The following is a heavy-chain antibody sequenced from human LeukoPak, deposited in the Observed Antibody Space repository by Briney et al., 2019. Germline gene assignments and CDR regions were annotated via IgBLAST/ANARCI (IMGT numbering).Heavy chain of an antibody. V-gene: IGHV3-53*01. J-gene: IGHJ4*02. Sequence: GGSLRLSCAASGFTVSSNYMSWVRQAPGKGLEWVSVIYSGGNTYYADSVKGRFTISRDNSKNTLYLQMNSLRAEDTAVYYCAKSGAAAGFFDYWGQGTLVTVSS. D-gene: IGHD6-13*01. CDR2: IYSGGNT. CDR3: AKSGAAAGFFDY. CDR1: GFTVSSNY.